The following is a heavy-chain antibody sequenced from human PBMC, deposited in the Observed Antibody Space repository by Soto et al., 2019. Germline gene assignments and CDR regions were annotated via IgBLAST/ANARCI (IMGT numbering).Heavy chain of an antibody. J-gene: IGHJ5*02. CDR2: ISGSGGNT. CDR1: RFTFSSYA. V-gene: IGHV3-23*01. D-gene: IGHD6-13*01. CDR3: ATSGGGIAAAGYNWFDP. Sequence: GGSLRLSCAASRFTFSSYAMNWVRQAPGKGLEWVSTISGSGGNTYYADSVKGRFTIPRDNSKNTLYLQMNSLRVEDTAVYYCATSGGGIAAAGYNWFDPWGQGTLVTVSS.